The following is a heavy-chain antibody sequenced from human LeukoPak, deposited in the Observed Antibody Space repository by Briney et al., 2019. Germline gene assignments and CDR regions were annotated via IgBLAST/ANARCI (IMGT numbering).Heavy chain of an antibody. V-gene: IGHV1-46*01. D-gene: IGHD3-22*01. CDR2: INPSGGST. CDR1: GYTFTSYY. CDR3: ARAATYYYDSSGYSHTDY. Sequence: ASVKVSCKASGYTFTSYYMHWVRQAPGQGLEWMGIINPSGGSTSYAQKFQGRVTMTRDTSTSTVYMELSSLRSEDTAVYSCARAATYYYDSSGYSHTDYWGQGTLVTVSS. J-gene: IGHJ4*02.